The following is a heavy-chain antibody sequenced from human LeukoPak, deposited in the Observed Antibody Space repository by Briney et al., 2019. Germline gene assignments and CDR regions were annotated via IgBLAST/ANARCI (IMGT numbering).Heavy chain of an antibody. D-gene: IGHD1-7*01. V-gene: IGHV4-31*03. Sequence: SQTLPLTCTVSGGSISSGGYYWSWIRQHPGKGLEWIGYIYYSGSAYYNPSLKSRVTISVDTSKNQFSLKLSSVTAADTAVYYCARNGITGTTGWFDPWGQGTLVTVSS. J-gene: IGHJ5*02. CDR2: IYYSGSA. CDR1: GGSISSGGYY. CDR3: ARNGITGTTGWFDP.